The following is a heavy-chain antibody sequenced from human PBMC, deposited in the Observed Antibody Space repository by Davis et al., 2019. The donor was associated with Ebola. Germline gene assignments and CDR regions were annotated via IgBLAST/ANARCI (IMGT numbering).Heavy chain of an antibody. CDR3: AKDGYYDFWSGNALPMDV. D-gene: IGHD3-3*01. CDR2: IWYDGSNK. J-gene: IGHJ6*02. Sequence: GESLKISCAASGFTFSSYGMHWVRQAPGKGLEWVAVIWYDGSNKYYADSVKGRFTISRDNSKNTLYLQMNSLRAEDTAVYYCAKDGYYDFWSGNALPMDVWGQGTTVTASS. CDR1: GFTFSSYG. V-gene: IGHV3-33*06.